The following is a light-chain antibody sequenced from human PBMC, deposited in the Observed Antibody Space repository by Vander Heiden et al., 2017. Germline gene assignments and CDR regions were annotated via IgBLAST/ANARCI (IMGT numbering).Light chain of an antibody. Sequence: DIQMAQSPSSLSAFVGDRVTITCQASQDVRNYLNWYQQKPGKAPNLLIYDVSILETGVTSRFSGSGYGTHFTFTISSLQPEDVATYYCQQYDDLLFTFGPGTKVDIK. V-gene: IGKV1-33*01. CDR2: DVS. CDR3: QQYDDLLFT. J-gene: IGKJ3*01. CDR1: QDVRNY.